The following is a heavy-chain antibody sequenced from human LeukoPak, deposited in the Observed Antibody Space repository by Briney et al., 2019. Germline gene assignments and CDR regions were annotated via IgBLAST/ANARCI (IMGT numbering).Heavy chain of an antibody. CDR1: GGSISSYY. V-gene: IGHV4-4*07. D-gene: IGHD1-26*01. CDR2: IYTSGST. Sequence: PSETLSLTCTVSGGSISSYYWSWIRQPAGKGLEWIGRIYTSGSTNYNPSLKSRVTMSVDTSKNQFSLKLSSATAADTAVYYCARAGRIVGATTFDYWGQGTLVTVSS. CDR3: ARAGRIVGATTFDY. J-gene: IGHJ4*02.